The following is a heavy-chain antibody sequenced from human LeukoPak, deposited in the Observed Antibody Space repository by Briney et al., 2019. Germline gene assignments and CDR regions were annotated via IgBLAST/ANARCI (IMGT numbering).Heavy chain of an antibody. CDR3: TRVGYIDEGIDY. J-gene: IGHJ4*02. V-gene: IGHV3-7*04. Sequence: GGCLRLSCVASGFPFSSYWMTWVRQAPGKGLEWVANIKQDGSKKSYVDSVKGRFTISRDNAKNSLYLQMNSLRAEDTAIYYCTRVGYIDEGIDYWGQGTLVTVSS. D-gene: IGHD5-24*01. CDR1: GFPFSSYW. CDR2: IKQDGSKK.